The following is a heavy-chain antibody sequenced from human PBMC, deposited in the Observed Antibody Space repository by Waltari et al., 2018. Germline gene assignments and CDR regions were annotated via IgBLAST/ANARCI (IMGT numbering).Heavy chain of an antibody. J-gene: IGHJ4*02. D-gene: IGHD6-19*01. V-gene: IGHV4-39*01. CDR3: ARHPDRSGSYSSGPHFDY. Sequence: QLQLQESGPGLGKPSETLSLTCTVSCGSISSSSYYWGWIRQPPGKGLEWIGSIYYSGSTYYNPSLKSRVTISVDTSKNQFSLKLSSVTAADTAVYYCARHPDRSGSYSSGPHFDYWGQGTLVTVSS. CDR2: IYYSGST. CDR1: CGSISSSSYY.